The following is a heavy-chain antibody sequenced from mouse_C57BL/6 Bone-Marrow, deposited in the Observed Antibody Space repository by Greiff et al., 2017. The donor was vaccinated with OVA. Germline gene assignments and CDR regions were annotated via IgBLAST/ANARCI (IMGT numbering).Heavy chain of an antibody. Sequence: EVKLQASGPELVKPGASLKIPCKASGYTFPDYNMDWVKQTHGKSLEWIGDITPNNGGTFYNQKFTGKSTLTVDKSSSTAYMELRSLTSEDTAVYYCARCDATFYWYFDVWGTGTTVTVSS. J-gene: IGHJ1*03. CDR3: ARCDATFYWYFDV. D-gene: IGHD6-1*01. CDR2: ITPNNGGT. CDR1: GYTFPDYN. V-gene: IGHV1-18*01.